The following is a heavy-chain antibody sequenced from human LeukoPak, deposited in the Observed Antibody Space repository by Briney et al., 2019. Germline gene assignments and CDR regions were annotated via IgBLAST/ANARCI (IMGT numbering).Heavy chain of an antibody. Sequence: GGSLRLSCAVSGFTFSKYYMHWVRQAPGKGLVWVSRISSDGSNTNYADSVKGRFTISRDNAKNTLYLQMNSLRGEDTPVYYCLRVPYWGQGALVTVSS. J-gene: IGHJ4*02. CDR1: GFTFSKYY. CDR3: LRVPY. V-gene: IGHV3-74*01. CDR2: ISSDGSNT.